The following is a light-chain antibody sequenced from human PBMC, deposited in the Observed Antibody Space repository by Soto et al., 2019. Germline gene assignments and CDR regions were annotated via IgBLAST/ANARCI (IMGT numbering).Light chain of an antibody. Sequence: IWMTHSPSLRSASTGDRLTVACRASQSISTYLNWYQQKAGLAPKLLIYAASSLQSGVPSRFSGSGSGTEFTLTISSLQPDDFATYYCQQYNSYSRTFGQGTKVDIK. J-gene: IGKJ1*01. V-gene: IGKV1-16*01. CDR2: AAS. CDR1: QSISTY. CDR3: QQYNSYSRT.